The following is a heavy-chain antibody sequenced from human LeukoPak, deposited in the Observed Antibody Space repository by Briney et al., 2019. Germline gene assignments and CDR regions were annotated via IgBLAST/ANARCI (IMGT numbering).Heavy chain of an antibody. V-gene: IGHV3-66*01. CDR3: ARDGESYYDSSGYYYYYYGMDV. J-gene: IGHJ6*02. CDR1: GFTVSSNY. D-gene: IGHD3-22*01. Sequence: PGGSLRPSCAASGFTVSSNYMSWVRQAPGKGLEWVSVIYSGGSTYYADSVKGRFTISRDNSKNTLYLQMNSLRAEDTAVYYCARDGESYYDSSGYYYYYYGMDVWGQGTTVTVSS. CDR2: IYSGGST.